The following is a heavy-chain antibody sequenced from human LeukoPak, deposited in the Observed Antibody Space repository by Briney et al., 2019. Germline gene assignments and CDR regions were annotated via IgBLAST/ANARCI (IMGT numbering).Heavy chain of an antibody. CDR2: ISGSGGST. D-gene: IGHD5-18*01. CDR3: AKEPGRGYSYGYRGYFDY. J-gene: IGHJ4*02. CDR1: GFTFSSYA. V-gene: IGHV3-23*01. Sequence: GASLRLSCAASGFTFSSYAMSWVRQAPGKGLEWVSAISGSGGSTYYADSVKGRFTISRDNSKNTLYLQMNSLRAEDTAVYYCAKEPGRGYSYGYRGYFDYWGQGTLVTVSS.